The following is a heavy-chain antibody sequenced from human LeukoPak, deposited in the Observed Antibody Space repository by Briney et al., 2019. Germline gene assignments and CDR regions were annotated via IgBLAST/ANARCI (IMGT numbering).Heavy chain of an antibody. CDR2: ISAYNGNT. V-gene: IGHV1-18*01. D-gene: IGHD6-6*01. Sequence: ASVKVSCKASGYTFTSYGVSWVRQAPGQGLEWMGWISAYNGNTNYVQKLQGRVTMTTDASTSTAYMELRSLRSDDTAVYYCARGVVSYSSSLLDYWGQGTLVTVSS. J-gene: IGHJ4*02. CDR1: GYTFTSYG. CDR3: ARGVVSYSSSLLDY.